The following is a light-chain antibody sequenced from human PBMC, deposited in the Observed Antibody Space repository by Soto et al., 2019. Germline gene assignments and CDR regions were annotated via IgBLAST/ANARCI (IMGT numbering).Light chain of an antibody. CDR3: QQSYSTPWT. J-gene: IGKJ1*01. CDR2: SAS. V-gene: IGKV1-39*01. CDR1: QNIRNY. Sequence: DIQMTQSPSSLSASLGDRFAITCRASQNIRNYLNWYQQKPGKAPRVLIFSASSLQSGVPSRFSASGSGTEFTLTISSLQPEDFATYHCQQSYSTPWTFGQGTKVDIK.